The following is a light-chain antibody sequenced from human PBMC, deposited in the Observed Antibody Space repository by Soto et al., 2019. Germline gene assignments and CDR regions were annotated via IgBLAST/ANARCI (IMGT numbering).Light chain of an antibody. CDR2: IXX. CDR3: AAWNDNLNGPSYV. CDR1: SSNIGSNA. V-gene: IGLV1-44*01. Sequence: QLVLPHPPSTSRTPAHEVTIACAGSSSNIGSNAVNWYQQVPGTPAKRLIYIXXQWPSGVPDRFSVSKTGTSASLAISGLQSEDEADYICAAWNDNLNGPSYVFGTGTKVTVL. J-gene: IGLJ1*01.